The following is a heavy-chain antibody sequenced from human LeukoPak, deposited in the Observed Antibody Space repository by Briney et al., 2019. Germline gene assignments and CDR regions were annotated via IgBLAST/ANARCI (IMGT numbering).Heavy chain of an antibody. D-gene: IGHD2-21*02. V-gene: IGHV3-30*18. CDR1: GFTFSSYG. CDR3: AKSRGIVVVTAGPSRGGMDV. Sequence: GRSLRLSCAAPGFTFSSYGMHWVRQAPGKGLEWVAVISNNGSNKYYADSVKGRFTISRDNSKNTLYLQMNSLRAEDTAVYYCAKSRGIVVVTAGPSRGGMDVWGQGTTVTVSS. CDR2: ISNNGSNK. J-gene: IGHJ6*02.